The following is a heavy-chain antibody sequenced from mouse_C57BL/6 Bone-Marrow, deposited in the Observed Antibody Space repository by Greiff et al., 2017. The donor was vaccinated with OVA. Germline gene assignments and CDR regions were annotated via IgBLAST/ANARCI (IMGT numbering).Heavy chain of an antibody. CDR1: GFTFSSYA. CDR2: ISDGGSYT. J-gene: IGHJ3*01. Sequence: EVQGVESGGGLVKPGGSLKLSCAASGFTFSSYAMSCVRQTPEKRLEWVATISDGGSYTYYPDNVKGRFTISRDNAKNNLYLQMSHLKSEDTAMYYCASLFAYWGQGTLVTVSA. V-gene: IGHV5-4*01. CDR3: ASLFAY.